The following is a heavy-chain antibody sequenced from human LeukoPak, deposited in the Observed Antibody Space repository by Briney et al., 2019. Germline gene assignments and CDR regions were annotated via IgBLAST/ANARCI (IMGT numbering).Heavy chain of an antibody. Sequence: GGSLRLSCAASGFTFSSYSMNWVRQAPGKGLEWVSSISSGSSYIYYADSVKGRFTISRDNAKNSLYLQMNSLRAEDTAVYYCARGSGSSGYSDYWGQGTLVTVSS. J-gene: IGHJ4*02. CDR1: GFTFSSYS. CDR3: ARGSGSSGYSDY. D-gene: IGHD3-22*01. CDR2: ISSGSSYI. V-gene: IGHV3-21*01.